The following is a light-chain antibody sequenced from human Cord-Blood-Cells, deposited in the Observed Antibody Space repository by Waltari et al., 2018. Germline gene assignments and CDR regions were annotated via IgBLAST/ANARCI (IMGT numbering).Light chain of an antibody. V-gene: IGLV2-14*01. CDR1: SCDVGGYNY. Sequence: QSALTQPASVSRSPGQSITISSTGTSCDVGGYNYVSWYQQHPGKAPKLMIYDVSKRPSGVSNRFSGSKSGNTASLTISGLQAEDEADYYCSSYTSSSTWVFGGGTKLTVL. CDR3: SSYTSSSTWV. J-gene: IGLJ3*02. CDR2: DVS.